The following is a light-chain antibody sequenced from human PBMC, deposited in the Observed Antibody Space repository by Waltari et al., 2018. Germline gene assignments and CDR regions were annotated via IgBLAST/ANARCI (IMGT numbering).Light chain of an antibody. CDR1: QSVSKY. J-gene: IGKJ1*01. CDR2: HAS. V-gene: IGKV3-20*01. CDR3: QKYESLPAT. Sequence: EIVLTQSPGSLSLSPGKRATLSCRASQSVSKYLAWYQQKPGQAPRLLIYHASSRATGIPDRFSGSGFGTDFSLTISRLEPEDFAVYYCQKYESLPATFGQGTKVEIK.